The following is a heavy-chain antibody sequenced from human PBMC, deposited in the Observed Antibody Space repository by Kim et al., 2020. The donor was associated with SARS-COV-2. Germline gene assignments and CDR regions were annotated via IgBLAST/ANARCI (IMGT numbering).Heavy chain of an antibody. Sequence: YAAAVKRRLIRSRDHSKNTMYLQMNSLRAEDTAVYYCATVVFYYDAGYFKNWGQGTLVIVSS. V-gene: IGHV3-66*01. CDR3: ATVVFYYDAGYFKN. J-gene: IGHJ1*01. D-gene: IGHD3-22*01.